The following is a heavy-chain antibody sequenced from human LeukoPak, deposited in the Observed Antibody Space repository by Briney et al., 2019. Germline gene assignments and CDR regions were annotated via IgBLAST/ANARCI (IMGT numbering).Heavy chain of an antibody. Sequence: PSETLSLTCTVSGGSISSYYWSWIRQPPGKGLEWIGYIYYSGSTNYNPSLKSRVTISVDTSKNQFSLKLSSVTAADTAVYYCARERAHHSRGYRLGWFDPWGQGTLVTVSP. CDR1: GGSISSYY. V-gene: IGHV4-59*01. CDR2: IYYSGST. D-gene: IGHD3-22*01. CDR3: ARERAHHSRGYRLGWFDP. J-gene: IGHJ5*02.